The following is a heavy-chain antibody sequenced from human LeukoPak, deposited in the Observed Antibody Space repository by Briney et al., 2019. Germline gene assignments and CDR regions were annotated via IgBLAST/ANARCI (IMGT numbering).Heavy chain of an antibody. J-gene: IGHJ3*02. CDR3: TTNPYSSSWLAGAFAI. CDR1: GFTFSNAW. D-gene: IGHD6-13*01. Sequence: VGSLRLSCAVSGFTFSNAWMTWVRQIPGKGLEWVGRIKSKTDGGTTDYATPVKGRFTISRDDSKNTLYLQMNSLKTEDTAVYYCTTNPYSSSWLAGAFAIWGQGTMVTVSS. V-gene: IGHV3-15*01. CDR2: IKSKTDGGTT.